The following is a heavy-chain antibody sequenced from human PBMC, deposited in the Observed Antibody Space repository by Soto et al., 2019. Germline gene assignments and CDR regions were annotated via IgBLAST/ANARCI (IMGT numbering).Heavy chain of an antibody. CDR2: FDPEDGET. V-gene: IGHV1-24*01. CDR1: GYTLTEIS. J-gene: IGHJ4*02. Sequence: GASVKVSCKVSGYTLTEISMHWVRQAPGKGLEWMGGFDPEDGETIYAQKFQGRVTMTEDTSTDTAYMELSSLRSEDTAVYYCATTHAPYDFWSGYNYWGQGTLVTVSS. D-gene: IGHD3-3*01. CDR3: ATTHAPYDFWSGYNY.